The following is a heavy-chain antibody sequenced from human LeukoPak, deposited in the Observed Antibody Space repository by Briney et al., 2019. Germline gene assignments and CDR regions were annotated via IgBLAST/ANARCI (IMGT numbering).Heavy chain of an antibody. D-gene: IGHD4-17*01. CDR3: ASASPNDYGDNDAFDI. V-gene: IGHV3-66*01. Sequence: GGSLRLSCVASGVTVSNNYMCWVRQAPGKGLEWVSLIYSGGGTSYADSVKGRFTISRGNSKNTLYLQMNSLRAEDTAVYYCASASPNDYGDNDAFDIWGQGTMVTVSS. J-gene: IGHJ3*02. CDR2: IYSGGGT. CDR1: GVTVSNNY.